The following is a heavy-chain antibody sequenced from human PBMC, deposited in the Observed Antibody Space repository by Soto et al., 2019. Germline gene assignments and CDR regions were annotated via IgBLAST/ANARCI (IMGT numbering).Heavy chain of an antibody. CDR3: ARLAVTTGYYYGMDV. V-gene: IGHV4-39*01. CDR2: IYHSGNT. Sequence: PSETLSLTCTVSGGSISSYYWGWIRQPPGKGLEWIGSIYHSGNTNYNPSLKSRVTISVDTSKNQFSLKLTSVTAADTAVYYCARLAVTTGYYYGMDVWGQGTTVTVSS. D-gene: IGHD4-17*01. CDR1: GGSISSYY. J-gene: IGHJ6*02.